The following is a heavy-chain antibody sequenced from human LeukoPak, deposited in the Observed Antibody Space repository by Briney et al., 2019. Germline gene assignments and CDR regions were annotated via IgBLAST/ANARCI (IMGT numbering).Heavy chain of an antibody. CDR1: GFTFTSYE. D-gene: IGHD5-24*01. J-gene: IGHJ4*02. V-gene: IGHV3-48*03. CDR2: ISAGSSTK. Sequence: PGGSLRLSCAASGFTFTSYEMNWVRQAPGKGLEWVSYISAGSSTKHYAVSVKGRFTISRDNAKNSLFLQMNSLRAEDTAAYYCARADGSSRFDHWGQGTLVTVYS. CDR3: ARADGSSRFDH.